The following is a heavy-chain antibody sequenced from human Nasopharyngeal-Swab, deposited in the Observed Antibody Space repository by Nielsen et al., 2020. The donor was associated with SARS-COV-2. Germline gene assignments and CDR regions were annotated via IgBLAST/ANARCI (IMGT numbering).Heavy chain of an antibody. Sequence: ASVKVSCNASGYTFTSYYMHWVRQAPGQGLEWMGIINPSGGSTSYAQKFQGRGTMTRDTSTSTVYMELSSLRSEDTAVYYCARDQAARLSHAGYWGQGTLVTVSS. CDR1: GYTFTSYY. D-gene: IGHD6-6*01. V-gene: IGHV1-46*01. CDR2: INPSGGST. CDR3: ARDQAARLSHAGY. J-gene: IGHJ4*02.